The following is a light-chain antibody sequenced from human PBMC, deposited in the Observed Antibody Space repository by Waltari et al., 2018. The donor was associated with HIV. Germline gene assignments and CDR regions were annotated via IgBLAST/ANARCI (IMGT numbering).Light chain of an antibody. CDR3: CAYAGSSTYV. CDR2: EVD. J-gene: IGLJ1*01. Sequence: QSALTQPASVSGSPGQSITMSCTGSSSDVGASKYVSWYQQRPGKASIVIMFEVDKRPSGVSSRFSGSKSGNTASLTISGLQADDEADYYCCAYAGSSTYVFGSGTTVTVL. V-gene: IGLV2-23*02. CDR1: SSDVGASKY.